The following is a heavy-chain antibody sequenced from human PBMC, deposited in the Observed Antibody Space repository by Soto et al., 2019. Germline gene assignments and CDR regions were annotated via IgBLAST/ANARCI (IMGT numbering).Heavy chain of an antibody. Sequence: EVQLLESGGGLVQPGGSLRLSCAASGFTFSNYAVNWVRQAPGKGLEWVSTISDSGGSTYYGDSVQGRFTISRDNSKHTLYLQMSSLGAEDTAIYYCARTIVGGVVHAFDYWGQGTLVTVSS. CDR3: ARTIVGGVVHAFDY. CDR1: GFTFSNYA. J-gene: IGHJ4*02. CDR2: ISDSGGST. V-gene: IGHV3-23*01. D-gene: IGHD1-26*01.